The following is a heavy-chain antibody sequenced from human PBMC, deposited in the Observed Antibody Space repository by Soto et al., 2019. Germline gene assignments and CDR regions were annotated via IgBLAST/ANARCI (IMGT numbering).Heavy chain of an antibody. CDR1: GFTVSSNY. V-gene: IGHV3-66*01. Sequence: GGSLRLSCAASGFTVSSNYMSWVRQAPGKGLEWVSVIYSGGSTYYADSVKGRFTISRDNSKNTLYLQMNSLRAEDTAVYYCARDYRRKHKDQESPSDAFDIWGQGTMVTVSS. CDR3: ARDYRRKHKDQESPSDAFDI. CDR2: IYSGGST. D-gene: IGHD3-16*02. J-gene: IGHJ3*02.